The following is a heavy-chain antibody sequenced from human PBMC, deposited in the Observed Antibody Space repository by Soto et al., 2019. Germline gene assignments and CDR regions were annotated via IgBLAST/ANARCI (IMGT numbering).Heavy chain of an antibody. CDR1: GFTFSSYA. CDR3: TKDKSVAGTCYFDY. CDR2: ISDSGGTT. V-gene: IGHV3-23*01. J-gene: IGHJ4*02. D-gene: IGHD6-19*01. Sequence: EVQLLESGGGLVQPGGSLRLSCAASGFTFSSYAMGWVRQAPGKGLEWVSGISDSGGTTFYADSVKGRFTISRDNSKNTLYLQMNSLRAEDTAVYFCTKDKSVAGTCYFDYWGQGTLVTVSS.